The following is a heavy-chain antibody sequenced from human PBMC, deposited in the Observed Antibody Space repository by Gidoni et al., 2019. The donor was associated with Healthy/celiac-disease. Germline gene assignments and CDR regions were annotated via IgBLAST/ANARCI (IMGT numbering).Heavy chain of an antibody. CDR1: GFTFSSYA. Sequence: EVQLLESGGGLVQPGGSLILSCAASGFTFSSYAMSWVRQAPGKGLEWVSAISGSGGSTYYADSVKGRFTISRDNSKNTLYLQMNSLRAEDTAVYYCAKALYDYVWGSYRFPSPDYWGQGTLVTVSS. J-gene: IGHJ4*02. CDR2: ISGSGGST. V-gene: IGHV3-23*01. CDR3: AKALYDYVWGSYRFPSPDY. D-gene: IGHD3-16*02.